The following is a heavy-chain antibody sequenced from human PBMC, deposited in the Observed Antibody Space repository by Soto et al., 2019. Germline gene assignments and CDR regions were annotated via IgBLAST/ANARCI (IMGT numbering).Heavy chain of an antibody. CDR2: ITATTGIT. J-gene: IGHJ4*02. D-gene: IGHD5-18*01. Sequence: EVQLVEAGGDLVQPGGSLILSCAASGFNFRDYNMNWVRQAPGKGLEWVSHITATTGITYYADSVKGRFTISRDNPKNSLSLQINSLRDEDTALYYCVRAAWGDCYGYGYWGQGTLVIVSS. CDR1: GFNFRDYN. CDR3: VRAAWGDCYGYGY. V-gene: IGHV3-48*02.